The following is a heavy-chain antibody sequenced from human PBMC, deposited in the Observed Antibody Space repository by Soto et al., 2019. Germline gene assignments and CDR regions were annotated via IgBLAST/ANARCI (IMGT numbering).Heavy chain of an antibody. CDR1: GGSISSGVYH. CDR2: IHYTGIN. CDR3: SREKGYCYGYFDF. V-gene: IGHV4-31*11. Sequence: QMQLQESGPGLVKPSQTLSLTCALSGGSISSGVYHCAWIRHSPGKGLEWIGYIHYTGINFYKSCLMIRLYISVDKSKNHFSFHTSAVTAADTAVYCCSREKGYCYGYFDFWGQGTLAPASS. J-gene: IGHJ4*02. D-gene: IGHD5-18*01.